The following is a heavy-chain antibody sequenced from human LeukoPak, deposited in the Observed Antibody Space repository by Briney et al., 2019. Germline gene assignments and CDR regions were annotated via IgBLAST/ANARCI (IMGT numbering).Heavy chain of an antibody. V-gene: IGHV4-59*08. CDR2: IYYSGST. J-gene: IGHJ3*02. D-gene: IGHD3-22*01. Sequence: SETLSLTCTVSGGSISSYYWSWLRQPPGKGLEWIGYIYYSGSTNYNPSLKSRVTISVDTSKNQFSLKLSSVTAADTAVYYCARRIPTYYYDSSGYRRWAFDIWGQGTMVTVSS. CDR3: ARRIPTYYYDSSGYRRWAFDI. CDR1: GGSISSYY.